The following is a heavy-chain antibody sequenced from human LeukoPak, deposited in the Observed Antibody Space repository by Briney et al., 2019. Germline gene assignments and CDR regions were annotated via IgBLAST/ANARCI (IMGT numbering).Heavy chain of an antibody. D-gene: IGHD5-18*01. CDR1: GGSISSYY. CDR2: IYYSGST. CDR3: ASSLQLWSHLDY. Sequence: PSETLSLTCTVSGGSISSYYWSWIRQPPGKGLEWIGYIYYSGSTNYNPSLKSRVTISVDTSKNQFSLKLSSVTAADTAVYYCASSLQLWSHLDYWGQGTLVTVSS. V-gene: IGHV4-59*08. J-gene: IGHJ4*02.